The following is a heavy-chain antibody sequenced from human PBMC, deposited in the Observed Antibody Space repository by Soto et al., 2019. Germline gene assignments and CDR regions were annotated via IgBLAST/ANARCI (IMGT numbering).Heavy chain of an antibody. Sequence: EVQLVESGGGLVQPGGSLRLSCAASGFTFSDHYMDWVRQAPGKGLEWVGRRKNKADSYTTEYAASVKSRFTISRDGYKNSLFRQVNSFKTEDTAVYYCTVWGSGNDFGAAWGQGILVTVSS. CDR3: TVWGSGNDFGAA. D-gene: IGHD3-10*01. CDR2: RKNKADSYTT. CDR1: GFTFSDHY. V-gene: IGHV3-72*01. J-gene: IGHJ4*02.